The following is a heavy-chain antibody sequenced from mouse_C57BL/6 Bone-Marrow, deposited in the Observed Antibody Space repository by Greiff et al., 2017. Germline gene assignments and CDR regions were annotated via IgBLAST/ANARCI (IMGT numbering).Heavy chain of an antibody. Sequence: EVMLVESGGGLVKPGGSLKLSCAASGFTFSDYGMHWVRQAPEKGLEWVAYISSGSSTIYYADTVKGRFTISRDNAKNTLFLQMTSLRSEGTAMXYCARNHGGSFYCYFDVWGTGTTVTVSS. V-gene: IGHV5-17*01. J-gene: IGHJ1*03. CDR3: ARNHGGSFYCYFDV. CDR2: ISSGSSTI. CDR1: GFTFSDYG. D-gene: IGHD1-1*02.